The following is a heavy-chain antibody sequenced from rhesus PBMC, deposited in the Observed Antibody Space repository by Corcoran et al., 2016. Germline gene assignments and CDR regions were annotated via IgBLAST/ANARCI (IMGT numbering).Heavy chain of an antibody. Sequence: QVTLKESGPALVNPTQTLTLTCIFSGFSISNSGTCVGWIRQSLGKPLECLESMYRNDSKYYSTSLKIRLTLSKDTSNNQVVLAMTNMDPVYTATYYCARVRYSGSYHYFDYWGQGVLVTVAS. V-gene: IGHV2-95*01. CDR1: GFSISNSGTC. J-gene: IGHJ4*01. CDR3: ARVRYSGSYHYFDY. D-gene: IGHD1-44*02. CDR2: MYRNDSK.